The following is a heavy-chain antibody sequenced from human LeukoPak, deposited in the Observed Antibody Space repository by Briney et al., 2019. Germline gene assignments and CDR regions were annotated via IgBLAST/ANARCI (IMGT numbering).Heavy chain of an antibody. Sequence: SETLSLTCPVSGGSISSYYASWIRQPPGKGLEWIGYIYSSGSTNRNPSLKSRVTRSVDTSKNQFTLKLSSVTAADTAVYYCARHLTNAFDIWGQGTMVTVSS. CDR3: ARHLTNAFDI. CDR2: IYSSGST. J-gene: IGHJ3*02. CDR1: GGSISSYY. V-gene: IGHV4-59*08.